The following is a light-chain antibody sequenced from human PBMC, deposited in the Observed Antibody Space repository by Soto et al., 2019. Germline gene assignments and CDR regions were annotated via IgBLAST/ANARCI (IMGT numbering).Light chain of an antibody. Sequence: DIQMTHSPSSLSASVVDRVTITFLASQSISSYLNWYQQKPGKAPKVLIYAASSLQSGVPSRFSGIGSGTDFTLSISSLQPEDFATYYCQQSYSGPLTFGGGTKVDIK. CDR1: QSISSY. CDR3: QQSYSGPLT. V-gene: IGKV1-39*01. J-gene: IGKJ4*01. CDR2: AAS.